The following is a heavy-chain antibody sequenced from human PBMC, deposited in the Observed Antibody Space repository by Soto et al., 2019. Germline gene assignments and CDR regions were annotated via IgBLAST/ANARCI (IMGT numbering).Heavy chain of an antibody. V-gene: IGHV1-46*01. CDR2: INPSGGST. Sequence: ASVKVSCKASGYTFTSYYMHWVRQAPGQGLEWMGIINPSGGSTSYAQKFQGRVTMTRDTSTSTVYMELSSLRSEDTAVYYCARVGLRFLEWLPKYSWFDPWGQGTLVTVSS. CDR3: ARVGLRFLEWLPKYSWFDP. J-gene: IGHJ5*02. CDR1: GYTFTSYY. D-gene: IGHD3-3*01.